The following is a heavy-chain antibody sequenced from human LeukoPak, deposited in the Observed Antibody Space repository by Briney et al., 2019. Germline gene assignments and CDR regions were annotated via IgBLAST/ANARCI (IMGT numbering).Heavy chain of an antibody. D-gene: IGHD5-12*01. CDR3: AREGGYSGYVPSSAFDY. CDR2: IYYSGST. J-gene: IGHJ4*02. CDR1: GGSISSYY. V-gene: IGHV4-59*01. Sequence: PSETLSLTCTVSGGSISSYYWSWIRQPPGKGLEWIGYIYYSGSTNYNPSLKSRVTISVDTSKNQFSLKLSSVTAADTAVYYCAREGGYSGYVPSSAFDYWGQGTLVTVSS.